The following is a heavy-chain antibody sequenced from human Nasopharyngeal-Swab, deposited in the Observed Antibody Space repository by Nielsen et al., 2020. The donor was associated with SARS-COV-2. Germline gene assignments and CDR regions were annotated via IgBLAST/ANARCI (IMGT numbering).Heavy chain of an antibody. J-gene: IGHJ6*02. CDR3: ARRLLSSTYYYYYALDV. D-gene: IGHD2/OR15-2a*01. Sequence: WVRQAPGQRLEWMGWINTGNGNTKYSQRLQARVTITRDTSANTAYMELSSLRSEDTAVYYCARRLLSSTYYYYYALDVWGQGTTVTVSS. CDR2: INTGNGNT. V-gene: IGHV1-3*04.